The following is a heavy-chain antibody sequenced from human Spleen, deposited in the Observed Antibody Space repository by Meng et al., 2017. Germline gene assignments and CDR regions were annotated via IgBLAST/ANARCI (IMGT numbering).Heavy chain of an antibody. CDR2: IYWDDDK. D-gene: IGHD7-27*01. Sequence: SGPTLVKPTQTLTLTCTFSGFSLTTTRVAVGWIRQPPGKALEWLALIYWDDDKRYSPSLKTRLTITKDTSKNQVVLTMTNMDPVDTATYYCAHRLRRADSMRNWGDFDYWGQGTLVTVSS. CDR1: GFSLTTTRVA. V-gene: IGHV2-5*02. CDR3: AHRLRRADSMRNWGDFDY. J-gene: IGHJ4*02.